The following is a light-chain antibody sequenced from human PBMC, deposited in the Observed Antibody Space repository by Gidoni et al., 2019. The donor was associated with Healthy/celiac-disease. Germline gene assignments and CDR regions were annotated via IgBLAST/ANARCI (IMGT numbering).Light chain of an antibody. CDR2: DAS. J-gene: IGKJ2*01. CDR3: QQYDNLMYT. V-gene: IGKV1-33*01. Sequence: DIQMTQSPSSLSASVGDRVTITCQASQDISNYLNWYQQKPGKAPKLLIYDASNLETGVPSRFSGSGSGTYFTFTIISLQPEDIATYYCQQYDNLMYTFGQGTKLEIQ. CDR1: QDISNY.